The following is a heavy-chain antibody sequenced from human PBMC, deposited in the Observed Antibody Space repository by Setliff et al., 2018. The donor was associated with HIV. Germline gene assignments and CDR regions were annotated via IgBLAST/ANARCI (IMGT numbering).Heavy chain of an antibody. CDR3: ARGDFDWNPYYYYYYMDV. D-gene: IGHD3-9*01. CDR2: MNPNSGNT. Sequence: EASVKVSCKASGYTFTSYDINWVRQATGQGLEWMGWMNPNSGNTGYAQKFQGRVTMTRNTSISTAYMELSSLRSEDTAVYYCARGDFDWNPYYYYYYMDVWGKGTTVTVSS. V-gene: IGHV1-8*02. J-gene: IGHJ6*03. CDR1: GYTFTSYD.